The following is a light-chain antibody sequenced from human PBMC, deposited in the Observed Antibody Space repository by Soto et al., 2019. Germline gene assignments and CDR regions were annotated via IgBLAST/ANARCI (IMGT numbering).Light chain of an antibody. CDR3: QQYLSPPGYT. CDR1: QSVSSDY. J-gene: IGKJ2*01. CDR2: GAS. V-gene: IGKV3-20*01. Sequence: EVVLTQSPGTLSLSPGETATLSCRASQSVSSDYVAWYQQKVGRAPRLLIYGASSRAAGIADRFSGSGSGTDFTLTISRLEPEDFAVYYCQQYLSPPGYTFGQGTKLEIK.